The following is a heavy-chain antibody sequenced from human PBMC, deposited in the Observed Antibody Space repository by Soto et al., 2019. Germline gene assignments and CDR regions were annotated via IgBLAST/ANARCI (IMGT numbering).Heavy chain of an antibody. CDR1: GGTFSTYA. J-gene: IGHJ6*02. D-gene: IGHD3-3*01. CDR2: IIPIFATP. CDR3: SLGIFGDV. Sequence: QVQLVQSGAEVKKPGSSVKVSCKAYGGTFSTYAISWVRQAPGQGLEWMGGIIPIFATPNYAQKFQGRVTVTADEPTSTAYMELSRLRSEDTAGYYCSLGIFGDVWGQGPTVTVSS. V-gene: IGHV1-69*12.